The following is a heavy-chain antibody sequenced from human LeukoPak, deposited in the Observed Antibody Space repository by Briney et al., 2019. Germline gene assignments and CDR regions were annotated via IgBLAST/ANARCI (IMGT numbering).Heavy chain of an antibody. D-gene: IGHD6-6*01. CDR1: GASITSFH. CDR2: IYSSGST. V-gene: IGHV4-4*07. CDR3: ARKDGDY. Sequence: KPSETLSPTCTVSGASITSFHWTWIRQPAGKGLEWIGLIYSSGSTIYNPSLQSRVAMSVDMTKNQLSLKLSSVTAADTAMYYCARKDGDYWGQGTLVSVSS. J-gene: IGHJ4*02.